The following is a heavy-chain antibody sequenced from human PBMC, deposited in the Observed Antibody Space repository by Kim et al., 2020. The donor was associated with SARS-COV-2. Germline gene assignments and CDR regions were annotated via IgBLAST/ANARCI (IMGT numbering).Heavy chain of an antibody. V-gene: IGHV4-34*01. Sequence: SETLSLTCAVYGGSFSGYYWSWIRQPPGKGLEWIGEINHSGSTNYNPSLKSRVTISVDTSKNQFSLKLSSVTAADTAVYYCARGSPYCSSTSCYYVGYY. CDR3: ARGSPYCSSTSCYYVGYY. CDR1: GGSFSGYY. CDR2: INHSGST. J-gene: IGHJ6*01. D-gene: IGHD2-2*01.